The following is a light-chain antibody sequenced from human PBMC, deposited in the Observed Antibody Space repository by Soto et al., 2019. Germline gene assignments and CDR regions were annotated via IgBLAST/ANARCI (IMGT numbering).Light chain of an antibody. CDR1: QSVAGAY. V-gene: IGKV3D-20*02. CDR2: EAS. Sequence: DSVMTQSPGTLSLSPWDRATLSCMASQSVAGAYVACYQQRPGQAPRLLISEASSRATGIPDRFSGSGSGTDFTLTISRLEPEDFAVYYCQQRSNWPITFAQRTRLEI. J-gene: IGKJ5*01. CDR3: QQRSNWPIT.